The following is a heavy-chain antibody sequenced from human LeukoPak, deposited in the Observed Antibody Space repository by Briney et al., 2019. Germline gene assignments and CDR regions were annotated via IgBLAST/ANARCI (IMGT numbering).Heavy chain of an antibody. CDR3: ASHHKYSSRWPPSYYFDY. CDR2: IYYIGST. V-gene: IGHV4-59*01. Sequence: SETLSLTCTVSGDSISSYYWSWIRQPPGKGLEWIGYIYYIGSTNYNPSLKSRVTLSVDTSKNKCSLKLSSVPAADTAVYYCASHHKYSSRWPPSYYFDYWGQGTLVTVSS. D-gene: IGHD6-13*01. J-gene: IGHJ4*02. CDR1: GDSISSYY.